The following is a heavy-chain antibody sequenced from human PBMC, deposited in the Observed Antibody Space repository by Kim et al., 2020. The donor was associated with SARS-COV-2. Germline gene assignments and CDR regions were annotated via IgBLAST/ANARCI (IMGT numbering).Heavy chain of an antibody. CDR1: GGSISSYY. D-gene: IGHD3-16*02. Sequence: SETLSLTCTVSGGSISSYYWSWIRQPPGKGLEWIGYIYYSGSTNYNPSLKSRVTISVDTSKNQFSLNLSSVTAADTAVYYCARQAWYYDYVWGSYRYSLFDYWGQGTLVTVSS. V-gene: IGHV4-59*13. J-gene: IGHJ4*02. CDR2: IYYSGST. CDR3: ARQAWYYDYVWGSYRYSLFDY.